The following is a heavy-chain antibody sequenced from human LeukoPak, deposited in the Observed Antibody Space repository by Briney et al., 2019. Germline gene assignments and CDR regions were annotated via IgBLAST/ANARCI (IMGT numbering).Heavy chain of an antibody. D-gene: IGHD1-26*01. Sequence: GASVKLSCKASGYTFTSYDINWVRQASGQGLEWMGLMNPNTGNTDYAQKFQGRVTINRNTSISTVYMELSSLRSEDTAVYYCARGVGATISYYYYYIDVWGKGTTVTVSS. V-gene: IGHV1-8*03. J-gene: IGHJ6*03. CDR1: GYTFTSYD. CDR2: MNPNTGNT. CDR3: ARGVGATISYYYYYIDV.